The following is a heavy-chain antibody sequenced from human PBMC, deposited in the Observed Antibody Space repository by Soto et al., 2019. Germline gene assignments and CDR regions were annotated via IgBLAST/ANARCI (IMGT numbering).Heavy chain of an antibody. CDR3: DHTVMVHTITGGHHFVY. D-gene: IGHD2-8*01. J-gene: IGHJ4*02. CDR2: IYWNEDK. CDR1: AFSLSTNGVG. V-gene: IGHV2-5*01. Sequence: QITLEESGPTLVKPTQTLTLTCTFSAFSLSTNGVGVGWIRQPPGKPLEWLAVIYWNEDKRYSRSLKSRLSITKATSTNQVVLTMTPMDTVDTATSYCDHTVMVHTITGGHHFVYWCRGILVTDS.